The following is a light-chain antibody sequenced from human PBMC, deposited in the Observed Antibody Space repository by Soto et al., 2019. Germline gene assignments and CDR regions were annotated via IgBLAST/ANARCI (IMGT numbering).Light chain of an antibody. CDR2: RNN. V-gene: IGLV1-47*01. CDR3: AAWDYSLSGVV. J-gene: IGLJ2*01. Sequence: QSVLTPPPSASGTPGQRVTISCSGSSSNIGSNYVYWYQQLPGTAPKLLIYRNNQRPSGVPDRFAGSKSGTSASLAISGLRSDDEADYYCAAWDYSLSGVVFGGGTKLTVL. CDR1: SSNIGSNY.